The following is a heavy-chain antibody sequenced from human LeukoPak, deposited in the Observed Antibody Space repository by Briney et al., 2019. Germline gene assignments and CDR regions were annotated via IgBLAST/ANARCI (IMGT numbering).Heavy chain of an antibody. CDR2: IYYSGST. J-gene: IGHJ4*02. V-gene: IGHV4-31*03. CDR3: ARGDTMVRDFDY. CDR1: GGSISSGGYY. D-gene: IGHD3-10*01. Sequence: SETLSLTCTVSGGSISSGGYYWSWISQHPGKGLEWIGYIYYSGSTYYNPSLKSRVTISVDTSKNQFSLKLSSETAADTAVYYCARGDTMVRDFDYWGQGTLVTVSS.